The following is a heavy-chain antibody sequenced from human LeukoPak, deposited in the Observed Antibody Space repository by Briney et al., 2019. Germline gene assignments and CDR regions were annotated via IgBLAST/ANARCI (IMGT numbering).Heavy chain of an antibody. CDR2: IYYSGST. Sequence: SETLSLTCAVSGGSISSNSYYWGWIRQPPGKGLEWIGSIYYSGSTYYNPSLKSRVTISVDTSKNQFSLKLSSVTAADTAVYYCARAIELATIDYWGQGTLVTVSS. CDR1: GGSISSNSYY. D-gene: IGHD5-24*01. CDR3: ARAIELATIDY. J-gene: IGHJ4*02. V-gene: IGHV4-39*01.